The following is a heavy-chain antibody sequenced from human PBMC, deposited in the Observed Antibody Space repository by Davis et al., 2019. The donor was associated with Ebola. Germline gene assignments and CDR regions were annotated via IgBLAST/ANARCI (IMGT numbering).Heavy chain of an antibody. CDR1: RFNFRSYW. D-gene: IGHD2-8*02. CDR2: INQDGSKN. J-gene: IGHJ4*02. Sequence: GESLKISCEASRFNFRSYWMSWVRQAPGKGLEWVANINQDGSKNYYVGSVKSRFTVSRDNSKTTLSLQMDSLRADDTAVYYCAKSFLITGSHMSEFRGVDDWGQGTVVTVSS. V-gene: IGHV3-7*03. CDR3: AKSFLITGSHMSEFRGVDD.